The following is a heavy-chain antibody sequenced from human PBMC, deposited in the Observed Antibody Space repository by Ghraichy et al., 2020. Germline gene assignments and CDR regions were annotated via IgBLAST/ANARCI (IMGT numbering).Heavy chain of an antibody. Sequence: SCAASGFTFSSYSMNWVRQAPGKGLEWVSYISSSSSTIYYADSVKGRFTISRDNAKNSLYLQMNSLRAEDTAVYYCAREEDIVVVIARFDYWGQGTLVTVSS. CDR1: GFTFSSYS. CDR2: ISSSSSTI. V-gene: IGHV3-48*04. J-gene: IGHJ4*02. D-gene: IGHD2-21*01. CDR3: AREEDIVVVIARFDY.